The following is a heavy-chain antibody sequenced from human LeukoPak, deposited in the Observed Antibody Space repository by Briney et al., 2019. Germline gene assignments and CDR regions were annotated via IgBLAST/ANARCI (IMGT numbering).Heavy chain of an antibody. CDR1: GGTFSSYA. J-gene: IGHJ6*02. V-gene: IGHV1-69*01. Sequence: SVKVSCTASGGTFSSYAISWVRQAPGQGLEWMGGIIPIFGTANYAQKFQGRVTITVDESTSTAYMELSSLRSEDTAVYFCAVGYCSGGSCYGNPEPHVELYGMDVWGQGTTVTVSS. CDR2: IIPIFGTA. CDR3: AVGYCSGGSCYGNPEPHVELYGMDV. D-gene: IGHD2-15*01.